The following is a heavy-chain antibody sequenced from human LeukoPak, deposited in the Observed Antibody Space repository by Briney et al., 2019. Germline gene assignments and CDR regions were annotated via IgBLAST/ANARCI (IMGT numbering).Heavy chain of an antibody. D-gene: IGHD6-13*01. J-gene: IGHJ6*02. CDR2: IIPILGIA. CDR1: GGTFSSYA. Sequence: GASVKVSCKASGGTFSSYAISWVRQAPGQGLEWMGRIIPILGIANYAQKFQGRVTMTRDTSTSTVYMELSSLRSEDTAVYYCARDGSSRRIPGVYGMDVWGQGTTVTVSS. CDR3: ARDGSSRRIPGVYGMDV. V-gene: IGHV1-69*04.